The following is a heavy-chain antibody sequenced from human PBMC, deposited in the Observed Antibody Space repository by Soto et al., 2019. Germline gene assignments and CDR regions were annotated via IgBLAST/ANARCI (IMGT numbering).Heavy chain of an antibody. J-gene: IGHJ6*02. D-gene: IGHD2-2*01. Sequence: EVQLLESGGGLVQPGGSLRLSCAASGFTFSSYAMSWVRQAPWKGLEWVSAISGSGGSTYYADSVKGRFTISRDNSKNTLYLQMNSLRAEDTAVYYCAKGLSIGVRRYCISTSCPYGYYYYGMDVWGQGTTVTVSS. CDR1: GFTFSSYA. CDR3: AKGLSIGVRRYCISTSCPYGYYYYGMDV. CDR2: ISGSGGST. V-gene: IGHV3-23*01.